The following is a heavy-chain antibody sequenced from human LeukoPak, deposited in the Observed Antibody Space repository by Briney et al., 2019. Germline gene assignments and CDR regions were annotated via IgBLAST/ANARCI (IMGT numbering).Heavy chain of an antibody. J-gene: IGHJ1*01. CDR2: ISSSAITI. CDR3: ARDRYNEYFHY. D-gene: IGHD3-9*01. CDR1: GFTFNNYE. Sequence: GGSLRLSCAASGFTFNNYEMNWIRQAPGKGLEWISYISSSAITIYYADSVKGRFTISRDNAKNSLYLQMNSLRVEDTAVYYCARDRYNEYFHYWGQGTLVAVSS. V-gene: IGHV3-48*03.